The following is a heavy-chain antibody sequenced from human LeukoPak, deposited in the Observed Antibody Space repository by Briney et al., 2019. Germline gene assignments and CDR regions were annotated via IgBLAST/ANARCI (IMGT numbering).Heavy chain of an antibody. CDR2: ISTSTGDT. CDR3: ARRAYGRSSSIFDK. D-gene: IGHD3-3*02. CDR1: GYSFILYG. V-gene: IGHV1-18*01. Sequence: ASVKVSCKTSGYSFILYGISWVRQAPGQGPEWMGWISTSTGDTKYTQKFQGRVTLTTDTSTSTAYMELRSLRSDDTAVFYCARRAYGRSSSIFDKWGQGTLVTVSS. J-gene: IGHJ4*02.